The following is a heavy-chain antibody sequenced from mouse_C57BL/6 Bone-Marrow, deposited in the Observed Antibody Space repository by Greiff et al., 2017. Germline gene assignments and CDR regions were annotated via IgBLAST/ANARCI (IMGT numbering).Heavy chain of an antibody. Sequence: VQLQQSGAELVRPGASVKLSCTASGFNIKDDYMHWVKQRPEQGLEWIGWIDPENGDTEYASKFQGKATITADTSSNTAYLQLCSLTSEDTAVYYCTTFDGYYGGYWGQGTTLTVSS. V-gene: IGHV14-4*01. J-gene: IGHJ2*01. D-gene: IGHD2-3*01. CDR2: IDPENGDT. CDR3: TTFDGYYGGY. CDR1: GFNIKDDY.